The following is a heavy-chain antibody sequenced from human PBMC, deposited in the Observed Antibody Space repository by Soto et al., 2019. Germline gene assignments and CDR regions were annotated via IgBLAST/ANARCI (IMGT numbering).Heavy chain of an antibody. Sequence: PGESLKISCAASGFNFSSFGMHWVRQAPGKGLEWVALMSYDGSSKYHQDSLKGRFTISRDKSKNTLYLQMSSLRVEDTAVYYCAKDRGWSSADLEYWGQGTLVTVSS. CDR3: AKDRGWSSADLEY. J-gene: IGHJ4*02. V-gene: IGHV3-30*18. D-gene: IGHD6-19*01. CDR1: GFNFSSFG. CDR2: MSYDGSSK.